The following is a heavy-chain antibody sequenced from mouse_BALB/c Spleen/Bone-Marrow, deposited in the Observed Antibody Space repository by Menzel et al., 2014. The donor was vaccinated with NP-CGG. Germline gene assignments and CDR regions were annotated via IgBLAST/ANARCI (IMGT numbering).Heavy chain of an antibody. CDR1: GFSLTSYG. CDR2: IWACGST. D-gene: IGHD1-3*01. J-gene: IGHJ1*01. V-gene: IGHV2-9*02. CDR3: AREEWPLRYFDV. Sequence: QVQLKESGPGLVAPSQSLSITCTVSGFSLTSYGVHWVRQPPGKGLEWLGVIWACGSTKYNSALISRLSINKDNSKSQVFLKINSLQTDDSAMYYCAREEWPLRYFDVWGAGTTVTVSS.